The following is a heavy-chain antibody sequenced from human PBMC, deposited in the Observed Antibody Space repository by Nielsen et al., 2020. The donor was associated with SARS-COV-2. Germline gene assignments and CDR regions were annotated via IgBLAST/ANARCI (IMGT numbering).Heavy chain of an antibody. CDR1: GFTFSSYA. J-gene: IGHJ4*02. V-gene: IGHV3-30*18. CDR3: AKSITGSSYQFDY. Sequence: GGSLRLSCAVSGFTFSSYAMVWVRQAPGKGLEWVAGISYDGSNKYYADSVKGRFTISRDNSKNTLYLQMNSLRPEDTAVYYCAKSITGSSYQFDYWGQGTLVTVSS. CDR2: ISYDGSNK. D-gene: IGHD3-10*01.